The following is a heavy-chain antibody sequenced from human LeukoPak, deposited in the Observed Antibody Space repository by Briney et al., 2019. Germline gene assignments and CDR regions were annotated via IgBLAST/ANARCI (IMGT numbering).Heavy chain of an antibody. J-gene: IGHJ4*02. D-gene: IGHD4-17*01. CDR1: GYTLTELS. Sequence: ASVKVSCKVSGYTLTELSMHWVRQAPGKGLEWMGGFDPEDGETIYAQKFQGRVTMTEDTSTDTAYMELCSLRSEDTAVYYCATGLLPLPWYGDLFGYWGQGTLVTVSS. V-gene: IGHV1-24*01. CDR3: ATGLLPLPWYGDLFGY. CDR2: FDPEDGET.